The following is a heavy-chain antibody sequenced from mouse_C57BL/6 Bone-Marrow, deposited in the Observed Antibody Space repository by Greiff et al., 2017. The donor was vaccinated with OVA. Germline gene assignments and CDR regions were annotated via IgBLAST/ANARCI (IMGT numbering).Heavy chain of an antibody. CDR1: GYTFTSYW. V-gene: IGHV1-69*01. CDR2: IDPSDSYT. Sequence: QVQLQQPGAELVMPGASVKLSCKASGYTFTSYWMHWVKQRPGQGLEWIGEIDPSDSYTNYNQKFKGKSTLTEDKSSSTAYMQLSSLTSEDSAVYYCAIEGCYYSYAMDYWGQGTSVTVSS. J-gene: IGHJ4*01. CDR3: AIEGCYYSYAMDY. D-gene: IGHD2-12*01.